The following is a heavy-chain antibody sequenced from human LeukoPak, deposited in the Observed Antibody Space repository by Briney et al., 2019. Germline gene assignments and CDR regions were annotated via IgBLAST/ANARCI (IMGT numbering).Heavy chain of an antibody. CDR3: VRDLYSSGWTDAFDI. CDR1: GYTFTGYY. D-gene: IGHD6-19*01. V-gene: IGHV1-2*02. CDR2: INPNSGGT. J-gene: IGHJ3*02. Sequence: GASVKVSCKASGYTFTGYYMHWVRQAPGQGLEWMGWINPNSGGTNYAQKFQGRVTMTRDTSISTAYMELSRLRSDDTAVYYCVRDLYSSGWTDAFDIWGQGTMVTVSS.